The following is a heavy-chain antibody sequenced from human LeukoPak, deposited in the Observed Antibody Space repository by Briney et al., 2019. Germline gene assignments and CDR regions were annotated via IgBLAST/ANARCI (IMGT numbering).Heavy chain of an antibody. CDR3: ARTQYYDFWRVPGSYFDY. D-gene: IGHD3-3*01. CDR2: IIPIFGTA. CDR1: GGTFSSYA. J-gene: IGHJ4*02. Sequence: SVKVSCKASGGTFSSYAISWVRQTPGQGLEWMGGIIPIFGTANYAQKFQGRVTITADESTSTAYMELGSLRSEDTAVYYCARTQYYDFWRVPGSYFDYWGQGTLVTVSS. V-gene: IGHV1-69*01.